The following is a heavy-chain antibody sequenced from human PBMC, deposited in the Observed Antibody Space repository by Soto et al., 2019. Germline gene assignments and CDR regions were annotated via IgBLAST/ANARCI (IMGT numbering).Heavy chain of an antibody. CDR1: GDSINHYY. J-gene: IGHJ4*02. Sequence: SETLSLTCTVSGDSINHYYWSWIRQPPGKRPEWIGYIYYTGSTTYNPSLESRVTMSVDTSRNQFSLKLSSVNAADTAVYYCAKYRRTEAEGFTLDYWGRGTLVTVSS. CDR3: AKYRRTEAEGFTLDY. V-gene: IGHV4-59*01. D-gene: IGHD6-13*01. CDR2: IYYTGST.